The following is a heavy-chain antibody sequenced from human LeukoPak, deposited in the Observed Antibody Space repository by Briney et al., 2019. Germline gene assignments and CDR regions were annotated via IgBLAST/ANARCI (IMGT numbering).Heavy chain of an antibody. CDR3: ARPWATGTTDAFDI. CDR2: IYYSGST. J-gene: IGHJ3*02. CDR1: GGSISSSSYY. Sequence: SETLSLTCTVSGGSISSSSYYWGWIRQPPGKGLEWIGSIYYSGSTYYNPSLKSRVTISVDTSKKQFSLKLSSVTAADTAVYYCARPWATGTTDAFDIWGQGTMVTVSS. V-gene: IGHV4-39*01. D-gene: IGHD1-1*01.